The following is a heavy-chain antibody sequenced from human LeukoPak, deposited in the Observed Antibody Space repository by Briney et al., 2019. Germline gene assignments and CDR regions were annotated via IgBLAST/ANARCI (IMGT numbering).Heavy chain of an antibody. CDR2: MYHSGNT. CDR3: ARDPSLTGDFDY. V-gene: IGHV4-38-2*02. J-gene: IGHJ4*02. D-gene: IGHD7-27*01. Sequence: SETLSLTFTVSGFSISSNYYWGWIRQPPGKGLEWIGTMYHSGNTYYNPSLKSRVTISVDTSKNQFSLKLSSVTAADTAVYYCARDPSLTGDFDYWGQGTLVTVSS. CDR1: GFSISSNYY.